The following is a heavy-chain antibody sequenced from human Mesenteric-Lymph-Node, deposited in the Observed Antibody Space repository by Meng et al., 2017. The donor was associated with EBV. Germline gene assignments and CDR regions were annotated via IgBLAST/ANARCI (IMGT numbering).Heavy chain of an antibody. CDR2: ISPDSGST. V-gene: IGHV1-2*06. Sequence: QVQLVQAGGEVEKPGASVKVSCKASGYTFTDYYIHWVRQAPGQGREWMGRISPDSGSTKYAQKFQGRVTLTRDTSIRTAYLDLSRLRSDDTAVYYCARDNRYAYDTNGPGINYWGQGSLVTVAS. D-gene: IGHD3-22*01. CDR1: GYTFTDYY. CDR3: ARDNRYAYDTNGPGINY. J-gene: IGHJ4*02.